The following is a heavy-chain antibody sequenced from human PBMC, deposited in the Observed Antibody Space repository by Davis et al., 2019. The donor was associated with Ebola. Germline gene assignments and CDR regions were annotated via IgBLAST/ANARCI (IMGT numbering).Heavy chain of an antibody. J-gene: IGHJ6*02. CDR2: IYHSGST. D-gene: IGHD2-15*01. CDR1: GYSISSGYY. CDR3: ARVVVVPTTLYYYYYGMDV. V-gene: IGHV4-38-2*01. Sequence: PSETLSLTCAVSGYSISSGYYWGWIRQPPGKGLEWIGSIYHSGSTYYNPSLKSRVTISVDTSKNQFSLKVSSVTAADTAVYYCARVVVVPTTLYYYYYGMDVWGQGTTVTVSS.